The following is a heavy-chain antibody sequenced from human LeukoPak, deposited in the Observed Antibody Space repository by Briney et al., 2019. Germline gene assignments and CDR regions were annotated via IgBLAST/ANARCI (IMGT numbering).Heavy chain of an antibody. V-gene: IGHV3-53*01. J-gene: IGHJ4*02. D-gene: IGHD4-23*01. Sequence: PGGSLRLSCAVSGFTVSGNYMSWVRQAPGKGLEWVSLIYSGGTTYYADSVKGRFTISRDNSKSTLYLQMNSLRAEDTAVYYCARRAGGYSHPYDYWGQGILVTVSS. CDR3: ARRAGGYSHPYDY. CDR2: IYSGGTT. CDR1: GFTVSGNY.